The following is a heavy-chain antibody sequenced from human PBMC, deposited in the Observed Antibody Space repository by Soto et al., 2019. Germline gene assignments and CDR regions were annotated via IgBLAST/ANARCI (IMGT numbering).Heavy chain of an antibody. V-gene: IGHV3-21*01. CDR2: ISSSSSYI. J-gene: IGHJ4*02. Sequence: GSLRLSCAASGFTFSSYSMNWVRQAPGKGLEWVSSISSSSSYIYYADSVKGRFTISRDNAKNSLYLQMNSLRAEDTAVYYCAPNPSGSRWVRDYWSQGTLVTVSS. CDR3: APNPSGSRWVRDY. D-gene: IGHD1-26*01. CDR1: GFTFSSYS.